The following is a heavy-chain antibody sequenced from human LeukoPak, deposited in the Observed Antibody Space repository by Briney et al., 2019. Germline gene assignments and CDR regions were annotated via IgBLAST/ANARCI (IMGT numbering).Heavy chain of an antibody. D-gene: IGHD5/OR15-5a*01. CDR3: ARVLVLDAFDI. V-gene: IGHV1-2*02. CDR1: GGTFSSYA. CDR2: INPNSGGT. J-gene: IGHJ3*02. Sequence: ASVKVSCKASGGTFSSYAISWVRQAPGQGLEWMGWINPNSGGTNYAQKFQGRVTMTRDTSISTAYMELSRPRSDDTAVYYCARVLVLDAFDIWGQGTMVTVSS.